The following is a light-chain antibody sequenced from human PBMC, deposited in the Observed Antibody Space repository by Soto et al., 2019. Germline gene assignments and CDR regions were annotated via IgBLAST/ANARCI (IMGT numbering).Light chain of an antibody. Sequence: QSVLTQPPSASGSPGQSVTISCTGTSSDVGGYNFVSWYQHHPGKAPKLVIFEVTKRPSGVPDRFSGSKSGNTASLTVSGLQAEDEADYYCSSYAGRECFVFGTGTKVTVL. CDR1: SSDVGGYNF. CDR3: SSYAGRECFV. CDR2: EVT. J-gene: IGLJ1*01. V-gene: IGLV2-8*01.